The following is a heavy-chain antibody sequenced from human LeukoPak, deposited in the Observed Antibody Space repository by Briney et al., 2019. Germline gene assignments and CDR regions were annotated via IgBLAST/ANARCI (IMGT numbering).Heavy chain of an antibody. D-gene: IGHD6-19*01. CDR3: ARVSQQWLCDY. Sequence: ASAKLSCKASGYTFTGYYMHWVRQAPGQGLEWMGRINPNSGGTNYAQKFQGRVTMTRGTSISTAYMELSRLRSDDTAVYYCARVSQQWLCDYWGQGTLVTVSS. CDR2: INPNSGGT. J-gene: IGHJ4*02. V-gene: IGHV1-2*06. CDR1: GYTFTGYY.